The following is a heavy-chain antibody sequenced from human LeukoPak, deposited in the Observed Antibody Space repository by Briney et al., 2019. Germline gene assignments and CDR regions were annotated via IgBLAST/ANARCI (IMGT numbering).Heavy chain of an antibody. Sequence: PWGSLRLSCAASGFTFSAYSMNWVRQAPGKGLDWVSYVSSRSFTIYYADSVKGRFTISRDNAKNSLYLEMNSLRDEDTAVYYCARSVIAVAGYDAFDIWGQGTVVTVSS. CDR1: GFTFSAYS. J-gene: IGHJ3*02. CDR2: VSSRSFTI. D-gene: IGHD6-19*01. CDR3: ARSVIAVAGYDAFDI. V-gene: IGHV3-48*02.